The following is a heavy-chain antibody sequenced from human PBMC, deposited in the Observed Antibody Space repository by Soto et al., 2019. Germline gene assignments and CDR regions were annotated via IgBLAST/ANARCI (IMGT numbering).Heavy chain of an antibody. CDR2: IKSKTNGGTT. D-gene: IGHD3-10*01. V-gene: IGHV3-15*01. Sequence: EVQLVESGGGLVEPGGSLRLSCAASAFTFSDAWMTWLRQAPGKGLEWVGRIKSKTNGGTTEYAAPVKGRFTISRDDSKNTLFLQMDSLKTEDTAVYYCTTYNSGSCQCWGQGTLVTVSS. J-gene: IGHJ1*01. CDR1: AFTFSDAW. CDR3: TTYNSGSCQC.